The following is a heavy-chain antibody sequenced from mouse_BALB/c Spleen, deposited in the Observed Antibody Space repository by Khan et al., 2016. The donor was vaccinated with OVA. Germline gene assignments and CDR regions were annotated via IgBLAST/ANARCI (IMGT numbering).Heavy chain of an antibody. CDR2: INPHIGET. CDR1: GYSFTGYF. V-gene: IGHV1-20*02. Sequence: LQQPGPELVKPGASVKISCKASGYSFTGYFMNWVMQSHGKSLEWIGRINPHIGETFYNQKFKGKATLTVDESSSTAHMELRSLASEDSAGYYCARIYGSDFDYWGQGTTLTVSS. J-gene: IGHJ2*01. CDR3: ARIYGSDFDY. D-gene: IGHD1-1*01.